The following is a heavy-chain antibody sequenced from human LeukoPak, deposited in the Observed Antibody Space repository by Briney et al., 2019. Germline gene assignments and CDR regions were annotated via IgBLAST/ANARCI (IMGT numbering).Heavy chain of an antibody. Sequence: PGGSLRLSCAASGYTFSSYSMNWVRQAPGKGLEWVSSISSSSSYIYYADSVKGRFTISRDNSKNTLYLQMNSLRAEDTAVYYCARAAAVLRDYYGMDVWGQGTTVTVSS. CDR3: ARAAAVLRDYYGMDV. J-gene: IGHJ6*02. V-gene: IGHV3-21*01. CDR1: GYTFSSYS. CDR2: ISSSSSYI. D-gene: IGHD6-13*01.